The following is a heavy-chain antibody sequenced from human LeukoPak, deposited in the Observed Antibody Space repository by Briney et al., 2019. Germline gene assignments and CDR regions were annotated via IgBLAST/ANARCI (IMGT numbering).Heavy chain of an antibody. Sequence: GGSLRLSCAASGFTFSSYAMSWVRQAPGKGLEWVAVISYDGSNKYYADSVKGRFTISRDNSKNTLYLQMNSLRAEDTAVYYCARGVISSGSGWPRSYWYFDLWGRGTLVTVSS. CDR3: ARGVISSGSGWPRSYWYFDL. D-gene: IGHD6-19*01. CDR2: ISYDGSNK. CDR1: GFTFSSYA. V-gene: IGHV3-30-3*01. J-gene: IGHJ2*01.